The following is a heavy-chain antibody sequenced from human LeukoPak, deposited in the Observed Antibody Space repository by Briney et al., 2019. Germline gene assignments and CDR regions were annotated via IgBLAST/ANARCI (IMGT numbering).Heavy chain of an antibody. D-gene: IGHD4-17*01. V-gene: IGHV4-4*02. CDR1: CGSISSSNW. Sequence: SGTLSLTCAVSCGSISSSNWWNCVRQPPGKGLEWIGEVYHSGSTHYNPSLKSRVTISVDKSRNQFSLKLSSVTAADTAVYYCARRDSGWYLDYWGQGTLVTVSS. J-gene: IGHJ4*02. CDR2: VYHSGST. CDR3: ARRDSGWYLDY.